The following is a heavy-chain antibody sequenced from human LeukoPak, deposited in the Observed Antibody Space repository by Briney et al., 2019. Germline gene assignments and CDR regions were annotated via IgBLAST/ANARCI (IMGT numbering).Heavy chain of an antibody. D-gene: IGHD1-26*01. J-gene: IGHJ3*01. V-gene: IGHV1-18*01. CDR2: TSDYNGNR. CDR1: GHSLINYG. CDR3: ARARYAGSSTDAFDF. Sequence: ASVKVSCKASGHSLINYGISWVRQAPGQRLEWMGWTSDYNGNRNIDYAQKFQGRVTMTTDTSTSTAYMELRSLRSDDTAVYYCARARYAGSSTDAFDFWGQGTMVSVSS.